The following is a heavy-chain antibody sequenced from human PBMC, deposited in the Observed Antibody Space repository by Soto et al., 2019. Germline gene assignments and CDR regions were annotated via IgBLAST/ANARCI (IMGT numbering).Heavy chain of an antibody. V-gene: IGHV3-15*01. CDR3: STLGLRGVIHF. D-gene: IGHD3-10*01. CDR2: VTSRTEGATS. CDR1: GFAFHNAW. Sequence: EVLLVESGGGLVKPGGSLRLSCVGSGFAFHNAWMNWVRQAPGKGLEWVGRVTSRTEGATSHYAAPVKDRFIISRDDSTDTRHLQMTSLRTEDTAVYYCSTLGLRGVIHFWGQGTLVTVSS. J-gene: IGHJ4*02.